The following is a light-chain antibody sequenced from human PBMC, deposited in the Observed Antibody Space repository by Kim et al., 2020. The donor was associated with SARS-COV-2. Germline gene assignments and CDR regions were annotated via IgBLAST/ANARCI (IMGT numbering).Light chain of an antibody. CDR3: QQYGRSPRT. J-gene: IGKJ1*01. Sequence: EIVLTQSPGTLSLSPGERATISCRASQSVSSNHLAWYQKKPGQAPRLLIYGASIRATGIPDRFSGGGSGTDFTLTISRLGPEDFAVYYCQQYGRSPRTFGQGTKVDIK. V-gene: IGKV3-20*01. CDR2: GAS. CDR1: QSVSSNH.